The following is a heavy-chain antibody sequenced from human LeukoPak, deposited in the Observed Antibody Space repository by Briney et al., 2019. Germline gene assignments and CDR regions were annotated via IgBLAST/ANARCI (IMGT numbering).Heavy chain of an antibody. D-gene: IGHD2-2*01. V-gene: IGHV1-46*01. CDR3: ARGDVVVPAAIPFDY. CDR1: GYTFTSYY. CDR2: INPSGGST. J-gene: IGHJ4*02. Sequence: ASVKVSCKASGYTFTSYYMHWVRQAPGQGLEWMGIINPSGGSTNYAQKLQGRVTMTTDTSTSTAYMELRSLRSDDTAVYYCARGDVVVPAAIPFDYWGQGTLVTVSS.